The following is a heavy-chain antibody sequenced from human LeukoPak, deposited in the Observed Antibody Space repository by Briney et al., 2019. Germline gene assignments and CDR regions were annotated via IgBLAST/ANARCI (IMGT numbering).Heavy chain of an antibody. CDR2: INHSGST. D-gene: IGHD3-3*01. CDR1: GGSFSGYY. J-gene: IGHJ4*02. CDR3: AIAMTGYYDFWY. V-gene: IGHV4-34*01. Sequence: SETLSLTCAVYGGSFSGYYWSWIRQPPGKGLERIGEINHSGSTNYNPSLKSRVTISVDTSKNQFSLKLSSVTAADTAVYYCAIAMTGYYDFWYWGQGTLVTVSS.